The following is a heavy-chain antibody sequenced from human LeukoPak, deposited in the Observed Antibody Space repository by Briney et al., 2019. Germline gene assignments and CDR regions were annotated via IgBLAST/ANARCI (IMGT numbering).Heavy chain of an antibody. CDR3: VRGEGYSSGWNYYYYYMDV. D-gene: IGHD5-18*01. V-gene: IGHV4-59*11. CDR1: GGSISSHY. Sequence: SETLSLTCTVSGGSISSHYWSWIRQPPGKGLEWIGYIYYSGSTNYNPSLKSRVTISVDTSKNQFSLKLSSVTAADTAVYYCVRGEGYSSGWNYYYYYMDVWGKGTTVTVSS. J-gene: IGHJ6*03. CDR2: IYYSGST.